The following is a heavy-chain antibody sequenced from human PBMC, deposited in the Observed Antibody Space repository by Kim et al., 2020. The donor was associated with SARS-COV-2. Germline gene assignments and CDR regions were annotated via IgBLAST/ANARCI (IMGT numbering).Heavy chain of an antibody. J-gene: IGHJ3*01. CDR3: VRHDGYRYNDA. CDR2: IQPDGCLK. Sequence: GGSLRLSCAASGFTVSGHWMAWLRQFPGKGLEWVANIQPDGCLKFYVDSVEGRFTVSRDNAKNSVFLQMNGLTAEDTAVYYCVRHDGYRYNDA. CDR1: GFTVSGHW. V-gene: IGHV3-7*03. D-gene: IGHD2-21*02.